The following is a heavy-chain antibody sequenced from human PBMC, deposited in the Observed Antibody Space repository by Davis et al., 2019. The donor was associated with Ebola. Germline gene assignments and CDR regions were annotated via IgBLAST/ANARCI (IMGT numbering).Heavy chain of an antibody. Sequence: PSETLSLTCAVYGGSFSGYYWSWIRQPPGKGLEWIGEINHSGSTNYNPSLKSRVTISVDTSKNQFSLKLSSVTAADTAVYYCASRTAYYYPPWGQGTLVTVSS. V-gene: IGHV4-34*01. CDR3: ASRTAYYYPP. J-gene: IGHJ5*02. CDR1: GGSFSGYY. D-gene: IGHD3-10*01. CDR2: INHSGST.